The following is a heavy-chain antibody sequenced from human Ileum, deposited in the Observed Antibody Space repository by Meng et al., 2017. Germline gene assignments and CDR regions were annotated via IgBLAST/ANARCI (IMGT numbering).Heavy chain of an antibody. CDR3: AIPPASGWDVV. D-gene: IGHD6-19*01. V-gene: IGHV3-66*04. Sequence: QLVESGGGLVQPGGSLRLSCTASGFTVSGNYMIWVRQAPGKGLEGVSLIYSGGRTHYADSVKGRFTISRDNSKNTLYLQMHSLTAEDTAIYYCAIPPASGWDVVWGQGTLVTVSS. J-gene: IGHJ4*02. CDR1: GFTVSGNY. CDR2: IYSGGRT.